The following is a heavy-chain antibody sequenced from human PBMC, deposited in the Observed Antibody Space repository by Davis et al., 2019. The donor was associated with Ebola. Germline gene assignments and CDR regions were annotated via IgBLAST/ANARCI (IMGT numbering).Heavy chain of an antibody. CDR3: AGGTGAFDY. CDR2: TYYRSKWYN. J-gene: IGHJ4*02. Sequence: PSETLSLTCAISGDSVFSNSAAWSWIRQSPSRGLEWLGRTYYRSKWYNDYAVSVKSRITINPDTSKNQFSLQLNSVTPEDTAVYYCAGGTGAFDYWGQGTLVTVSS. V-gene: IGHV6-1*01. CDR1: GDSVFSNSAA.